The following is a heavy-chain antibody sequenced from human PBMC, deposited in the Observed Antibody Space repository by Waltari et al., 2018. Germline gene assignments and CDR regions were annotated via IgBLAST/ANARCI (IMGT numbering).Heavy chain of an antibody. CDR3: ARGYSYGHLILPDGYYFDY. CDR2: INPNSGGT. J-gene: IGHJ4*02. Sequence: QVQLVQSGAEVKKPGASVKVSCKASGYTFTGYYMHWVRQAPGHGLGWMGWINPNSGGTNYAQKCKGRVTMTRDTSISTAYMELSRLRSDDTAVYYCARGYSYGHLILPDGYYFDYWGQGTLVTVSS. D-gene: IGHD5-18*01. CDR1: GYTFTGYY. V-gene: IGHV1-2*02.